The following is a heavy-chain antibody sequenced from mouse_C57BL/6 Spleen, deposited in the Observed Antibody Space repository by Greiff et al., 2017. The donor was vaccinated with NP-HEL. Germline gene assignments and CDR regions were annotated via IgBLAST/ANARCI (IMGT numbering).Heavy chain of an antibody. CDR1: GFSLTSYG. J-gene: IGHJ3*01. Sequence: QVQLKQSGPGLVQPSQSLSITCTVSGFSLTSYGVHWVRQSPGKGLEWLGVIWSGGSTDYNAAFISRLSISKDNSKSQVFFKMNSLQADDTAIYYCASVGGKAWFAYWGQGTLVTVSA. D-gene: IGHD1-1*02. CDR2: IWSGGST. V-gene: IGHV2-2*01. CDR3: ASVGGKAWFAY.